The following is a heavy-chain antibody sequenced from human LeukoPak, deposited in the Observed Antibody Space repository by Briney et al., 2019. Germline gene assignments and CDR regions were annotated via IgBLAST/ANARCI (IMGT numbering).Heavy chain of an antibody. V-gene: IGHV1-18*01. Sequence: ASVKVSCKASGYTFTSYGISWVRQAPGQGLEWMGWISAYNGNTNYAQKFQGRVTMTTDTSTSTAYMELRSLSPDDTAVYYCARDQPGDTLSEYWGQGTLVTVSS. D-gene: IGHD2-21*02. CDR1: GYTFTSYG. CDR3: ARDQPGDTLSEY. J-gene: IGHJ4*02. CDR2: ISAYNGNT.